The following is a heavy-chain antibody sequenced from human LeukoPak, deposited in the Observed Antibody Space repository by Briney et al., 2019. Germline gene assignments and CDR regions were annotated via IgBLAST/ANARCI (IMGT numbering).Heavy chain of an antibody. CDR1: GFTFSSYA. Sequence: GGSLRLSCAASGFTFSSYAMHWVRQALGKGLEWVAVISYDGSNKYYADSVKGRFTISRDNSKNTLYLQMNSLRAEDTAVYYCARVVATSFDYWGQGTLVTVSS. CDR3: ARVVATSFDY. D-gene: IGHD5-12*01. J-gene: IGHJ4*02. V-gene: IGHV3-30-3*01. CDR2: ISYDGSNK.